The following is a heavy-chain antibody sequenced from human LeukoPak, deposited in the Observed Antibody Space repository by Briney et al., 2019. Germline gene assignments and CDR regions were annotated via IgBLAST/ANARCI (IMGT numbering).Heavy chain of an antibody. V-gene: IGHV3-30*04. CDR2: ISFDGSSK. J-gene: IGHJ6*02. CDR3: ARRVRGIYGLDV. Sequence: GGSLRLSCAASGFTFSSYAFHWVRQAPGKGLEWVAVISFDGSSKYSADSLGGGFIISRDNSENTLYLQRESLRAEDTAVYYCARRVRGIYGLDVWGQGTAVTVTS. CDR1: GFTFSSYA. D-gene: IGHD3-10*01.